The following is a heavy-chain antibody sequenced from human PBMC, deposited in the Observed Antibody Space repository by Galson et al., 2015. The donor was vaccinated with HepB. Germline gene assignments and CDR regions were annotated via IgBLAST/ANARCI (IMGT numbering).Heavy chain of an antibody. Sequence: CAISGDSVSFDSATWNWIRQSPSRGLEWLGRTYYRSKWWYSYAVSVGGRITVTPDTSQNKFSLHLHSVTPEDTAVYSCAREGAAVLTAFDIWGQGTMVIVSS. CDR2: TYYRSKWWY. D-gene: IGHD4/OR15-4a*01. V-gene: IGHV6-1*01. CDR3: AREGAAVLTAFDI. CDR1: GDSVSFDSAT. J-gene: IGHJ3*02.